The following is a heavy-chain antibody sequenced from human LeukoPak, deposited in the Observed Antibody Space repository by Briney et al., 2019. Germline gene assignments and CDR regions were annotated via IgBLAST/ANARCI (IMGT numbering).Heavy chain of an antibody. D-gene: IGHD3-22*01. CDR3: ARDVVSYYYDSSGLAY. CDR1: GFTFSSYW. CDR2: IKQDGSEK. Sequence: PGGSLRLSCAASGFTFSSYWMSWVRQAPGKGLERVANIKQDGSEKYYVDSVKGRFTISRDNAKDSLYLQMNSLRAEDTAVYYCARDVVSYYYDSSGLAYWGQGTLVTVSS. J-gene: IGHJ4*02. V-gene: IGHV3-7*01.